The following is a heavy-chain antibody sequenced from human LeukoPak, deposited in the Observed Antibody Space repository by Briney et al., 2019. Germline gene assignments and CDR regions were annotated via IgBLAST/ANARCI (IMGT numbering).Heavy chain of an antibody. CDR3: AREKTRILSH. D-gene: IGHD2/OR15-2a*01. V-gene: IGHV1-18*01. CDR2: ISAYNGNT. CDR1: GYTFTSYG. J-gene: IGHJ4*02. Sequence: ASVKVACKASGYTFTSYGISWVRQAPGQGLEWMGWISAYNGNTNYAQKLQGRATMTTDTSTSTAYMELRSLRSDDTAMYYCAREKTRILSHWGQGTLVTVSS.